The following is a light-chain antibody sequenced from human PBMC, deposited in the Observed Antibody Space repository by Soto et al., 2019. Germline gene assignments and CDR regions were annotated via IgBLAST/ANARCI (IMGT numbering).Light chain of an antibody. V-gene: IGKV3-15*01. CDR1: QNVAGD. Sequence: RVTTQSPATLSVSPGERATLSCRASQNVAGDLAWYQQKPGQAPRLLIYRTSTRATGIPARFSGSGSGTSFTLTISSLQSEDFAVYYCQEYNGTSSFGQGTKVEIK. CDR2: RTS. J-gene: IGKJ1*01. CDR3: QEYNGTSS.